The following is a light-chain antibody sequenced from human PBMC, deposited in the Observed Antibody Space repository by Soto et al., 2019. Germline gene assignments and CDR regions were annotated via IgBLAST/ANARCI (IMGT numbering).Light chain of an antibody. CDR1: QSVSSTY. V-gene: IGKV3-20*01. J-gene: IGKJ2*01. CDR2: GAS. Sequence: EIVLTQSPGTLSLSPGERATLSCRASQSVSSTYIAWYQQNPGRAPRLLIYGASSRATGIPDRFSGSGSGTDFTITISRLEPEDVAVYFCQQYGRSPPFTFGQGTKVEIK. CDR3: QQYGRSPPFT.